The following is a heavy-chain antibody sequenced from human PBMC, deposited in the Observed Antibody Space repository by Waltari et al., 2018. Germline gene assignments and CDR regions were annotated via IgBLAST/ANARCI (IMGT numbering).Heavy chain of an antibody. CDR3: ARLAPKTYRSPVPGRDYYYGLDV. J-gene: IGHJ6*02. CDR1: GFTYSNHW. V-gene: IGHV3-74*01. D-gene: IGHD6-13*01. CDR2: INGDGSTS. Sequence: EEQLVESGGGLVQPGDSLRLSCAASGFTYSNHWMHWVRQAPGKGLVWVLRINGDGSTSNYADAVKGRFTISRDNTKKTLYLQMKRLRVEDTAVYYCARLAPKTYRSPVPGRDYYYGLDVWGQGTTVTVSS.